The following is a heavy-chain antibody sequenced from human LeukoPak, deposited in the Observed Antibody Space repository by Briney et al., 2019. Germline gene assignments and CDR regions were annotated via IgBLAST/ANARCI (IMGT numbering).Heavy chain of an antibody. CDR3: ARDLFPPYCSSTSCYTRNAFDI. CDR2: INPSSGGT. V-gene: IGHV1-46*01. Sequence: ASVKVSCKASGYTFTRHYMNWVRQAPGQGLEWMGKINPSSGGTGYAQKFQGRVTMTRDTSTSTVYMELSSLRSEDTAVYYCARDLFPPYCSSTSCYTRNAFDIWGQGTMVTVSS. D-gene: IGHD2-2*02. CDR1: GYTFTRHY. J-gene: IGHJ3*02.